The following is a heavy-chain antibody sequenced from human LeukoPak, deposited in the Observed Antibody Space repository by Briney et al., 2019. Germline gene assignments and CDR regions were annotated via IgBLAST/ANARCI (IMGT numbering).Heavy chain of an antibody. CDR2: INHSGST. Sequence: PSETLSLTCAVYGGSFSGYHWSWIRQPPGKGLEWIGEINHSGSTNYNPSLKSRVTISVDTSKNQFSLKLSSVTAADTAVYYCARLATRSSSWYYYYGMDVWGQGTTVTVSS. CDR1: GGSFSGYH. J-gene: IGHJ6*02. D-gene: IGHD6-13*01. V-gene: IGHV4-34*01. CDR3: ARLATRSSSWYYYYGMDV.